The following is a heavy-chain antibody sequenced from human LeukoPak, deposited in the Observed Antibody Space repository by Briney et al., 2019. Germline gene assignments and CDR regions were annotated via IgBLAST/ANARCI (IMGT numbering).Heavy chain of an antibody. Sequence: GASVKVSCKVSGYTLTELSMHWVRQAPGKRLEGMGGFDPEDGETIYAQKFQGRVTMTEDTSTDTAYMELISLRSEDTAVYYCATHTIFGVESNWFDPWGQGTLVTVSS. CDR3: ATHTIFGVESNWFDP. CDR1: GYTLTELS. D-gene: IGHD3-3*01. J-gene: IGHJ5*02. CDR2: FDPEDGET. V-gene: IGHV1-24*01.